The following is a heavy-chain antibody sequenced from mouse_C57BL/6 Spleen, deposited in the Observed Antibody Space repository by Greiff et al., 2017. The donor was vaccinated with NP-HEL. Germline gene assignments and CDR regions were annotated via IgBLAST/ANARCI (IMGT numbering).Heavy chain of an antibody. V-gene: IGHV1-64*01. J-gene: IGHJ4*01. CDR3: ARFHYGSSYAMDY. D-gene: IGHD1-1*01. Sequence: QVQLQQSGAELVKPGASVKLSCKASGYTFTSYWMHWVKQRPGQGLEWIGMIHPNSGSTNYNEKFKSKATLTVDKSSSTAYMQLSSLTSEDSAVYYCARFHYGSSYAMDYWGQGTSVTVSS. CDR1: GYTFTSYW. CDR2: IHPNSGST.